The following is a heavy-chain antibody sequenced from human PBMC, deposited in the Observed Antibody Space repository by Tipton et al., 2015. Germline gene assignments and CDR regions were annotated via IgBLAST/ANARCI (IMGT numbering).Heavy chain of an antibody. CDR1: GGSISSYY. CDR3: AREGGYCSGGSCYNRDYYYYGMDV. Sequence: GLVKPSETLSLSCTVSGGSISSYYWSWIRQPPGKGLEWIGYIYYSGSTNYNPSLKSRVTISVDTSKNQFSLKLSSVTAADTAVYYWAREGGYCSGGSCYNRDYYYYGMDVWGQGTTVTVSS. J-gene: IGHJ6*02. CDR2: IYYSGST. D-gene: IGHD2-15*01. V-gene: IGHV4-59*01.